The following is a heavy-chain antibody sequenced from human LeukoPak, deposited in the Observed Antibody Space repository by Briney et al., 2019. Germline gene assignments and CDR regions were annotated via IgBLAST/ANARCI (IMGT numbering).Heavy chain of an antibody. CDR2: IRYDGSNK. V-gene: IGHV3-30*02. D-gene: IGHD6-13*01. CDR1: GFTFSSYG. Sequence: GGSLRLSCAAPGFTFSSYGMHWVRQAPGKGLEWVAFIRYDGSNKYYADSVKGRFTISRDNSKNTLYLQMNSLRAEDTAVYYCAREIRAAAAPYFDYWGQGTLVTVSS. CDR3: AREIRAAAAPYFDY. J-gene: IGHJ4*02.